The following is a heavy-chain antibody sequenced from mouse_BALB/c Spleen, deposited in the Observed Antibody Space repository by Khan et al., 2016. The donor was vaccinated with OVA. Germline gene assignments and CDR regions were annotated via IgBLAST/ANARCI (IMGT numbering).Heavy chain of an antibody. CDR2: INPHIGET. V-gene: IGHV1-20*02. Sequence: VQLQQSGPELVKPGASVKISCKASGYSFTGYFMNWVMQSHGKSLEWIGRINPHIGETFYNQKFKGKATLTVDESSSTVHMELRSLASEDSAVYYCAKKSGSDFDYWGQGTTLTVSS. J-gene: IGHJ2*01. CDR1: GYSFTGYF. CDR3: AKKSGSDFDY. D-gene: IGHD1-3*01.